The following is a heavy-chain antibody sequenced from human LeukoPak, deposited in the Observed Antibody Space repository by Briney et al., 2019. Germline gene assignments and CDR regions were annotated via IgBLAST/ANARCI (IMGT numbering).Heavy chain of an antibody. J-gene: IGHJ4*02. Sequence: ASVKVSCKASGYTFTSYDINWARQATGQGLEWMGWMNPNSGNTGYAQKFQGRVTITRNTSISTAYMELSSLRSEDTAVYYCARYDSWSGYYTLGYWGQGTLVTVSS. CDR3: ARYDSWSGYYTLGY. CDR2: MNPNSGNT. V-gene: IGHV1-8*03. CDR1: GYTFTSYD. D-gene: IGHD3-3*01.